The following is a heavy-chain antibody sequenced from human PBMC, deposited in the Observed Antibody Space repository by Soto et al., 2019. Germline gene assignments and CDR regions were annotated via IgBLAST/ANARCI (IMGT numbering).Heavy chain of an antibody. CDR2: ISYDGSNK. CDR3: AKAPIDRTHYYCGY. J-gene: IGHJ4*01. CDR1: GFTLSSYG. Sequence: GGSLRLSCAASGFTLSSYGMHWVRQAPGKGLEWVAVISYDGSNKYYADSVKGRFTISRDNSKNTLYLQMNSLRAEDTAVYYCAKAPIDRTHYYCGYRGQGTLFTVSS. V-gene: IGHV3-30*18.